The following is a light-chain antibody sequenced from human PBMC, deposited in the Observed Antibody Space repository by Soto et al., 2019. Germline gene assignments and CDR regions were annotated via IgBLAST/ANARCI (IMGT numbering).Light chain of an antibody. V-gene: IGLV2-14*01. CDR1: SSDVGGYNY. CDR2: EVT. Sequence: QSALTQPASVSGSPGQSITISCTGTSSDVGGYNYVSWYQQHPGKGPKLMIYEVTNRPSGVSNRFSGSKSGNTASLTISGLQDDDETDYYCSSYTSSSTLLFGGGTKLTVL. CDR3: SSYTSSSTLL. J-gene: IGLJ3*02.